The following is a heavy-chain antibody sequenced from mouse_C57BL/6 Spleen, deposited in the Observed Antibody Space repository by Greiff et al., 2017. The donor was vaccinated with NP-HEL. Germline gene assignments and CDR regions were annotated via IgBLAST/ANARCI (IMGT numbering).Heavy chain of an antibody. CDR1: GYTFTSYW. J-gene: IGHJ1*03. CDR2: IYPGSGST. CDR3: ARKEGYSHWYFDV. Sequence: VQLQQPGAELVKPGASVKMSCKASGYTFTSYWITWVKQRPGQGLEWIGDIYPGSGSTNYNEKFKSKATLTVDTSSSTAYMQLSSLTSEDSAVYYCARKEGYSHWYFDVWGTGTTVTVSS. D-gene: IGHD2-12*01. V-gene: IGHV1-55*01.